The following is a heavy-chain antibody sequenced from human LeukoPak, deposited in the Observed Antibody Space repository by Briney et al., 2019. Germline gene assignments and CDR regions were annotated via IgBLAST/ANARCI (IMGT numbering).Heavy chain of an antibody. CDR2: IYSGGST. J-gene: IGHJ4*02. CDR1: GFTVSSNY. D-gene: IGHD5-24*01. CDR3: VRVRDPPQYYFDY. Sequence: GGSLRLSCAASGFTVSSNYMSWVRQAPGKGLEWVAVIYSGGSTYYADSVKGRFTISRDNSKNPLYLQLNSMRAEDTAAYYCVRVRDPPQYYFDYWGQGTLVTVSS. V-gene: IGHV3-66*02.